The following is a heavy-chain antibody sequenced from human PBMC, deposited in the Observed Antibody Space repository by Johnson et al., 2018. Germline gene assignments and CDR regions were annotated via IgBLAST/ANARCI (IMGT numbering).Heavy chain of an antibody. CDR1: GGTFSSYA. Sequence: QVQLVQSGAEVKKPGSSVKVSCKASGGTFSSYAISWVRQAPGQGLEWMGGIIPIFGKANYAQKFQGRVTITADESTSTAYMELSSLRSEDTAVYYCGKRAVAGTGRAFDIWGQGTMVTVSS. D-gene: IGHD6-19*01. CDR2: IIPIFGKA. V-gene: IGHV1-69*12. J-gene: IGHJ3*02. CDR3: GKRAVAGTGRAFDI.